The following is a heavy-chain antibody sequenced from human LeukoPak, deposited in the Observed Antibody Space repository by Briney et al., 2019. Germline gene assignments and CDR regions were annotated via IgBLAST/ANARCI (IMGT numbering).Heavy chain of an antibody. CDR1: GGTFSSYA. CDR3: ARDGCSGGSCYTLRRDYYYYGMDV. D-gene: IGHD2-15*01. J-gene: IGHJ6*04. Sequence: ASVKVSCKASGGTFSSYAISWVRQAPAQGLEWMGGIIPIFGTANYAQKFQGRVTITADESTSTAYMELSSLRSEDTAVYYCARDGCSGGSCYTLRRDYYYYGMDVWGKGTTVTVSS. CDR2: IIPIFGTA. V-gene: IGHV1-69*13.